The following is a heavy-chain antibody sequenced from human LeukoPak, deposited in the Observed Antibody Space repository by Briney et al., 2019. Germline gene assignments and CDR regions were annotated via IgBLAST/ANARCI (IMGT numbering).Heavy chain of an antibody. D-gene: IGHD1-20*01. CDR1: GFTFDDYT. CDR3: AKGLYKWNDGGVDY. CDR2: ISWDGVST. V-gene: IGHV3-43*01. J-gene: IGHJ4*02. Sequence: PGGSLRLSCAASGFTFDDYTMHWVRQAPGKGLEWVSLISWDGVSTFYGDSVKGRFTISRDNSKNSLYLQMNSLSSEDTALYYCAKGLYKWNDGGVDYWGQGTLVSVSS.